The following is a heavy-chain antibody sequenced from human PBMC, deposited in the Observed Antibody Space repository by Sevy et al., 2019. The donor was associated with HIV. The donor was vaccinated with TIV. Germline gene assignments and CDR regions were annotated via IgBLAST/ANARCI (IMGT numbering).Heavy chain of an antibody. J-gene: IGHJ5*02. Sequence: GGSLRLSCAASGFTFDDYAMHWVRQAPGKGLEWVSGISWKSGSIGYADTVKGRFIISRDNAKNSVYLQMHSLRVDGTALYYSAKDVYGGIAAAGTTEFDPWGQGTLVTVSS. CDR3: AKDVYGGIAAAGTTEFDP. CDR1: GFTFDDYA. V-gene: IGHV3-9*01. D-gene: IGHD6-13*01. CDR2: ISWKSGSI.